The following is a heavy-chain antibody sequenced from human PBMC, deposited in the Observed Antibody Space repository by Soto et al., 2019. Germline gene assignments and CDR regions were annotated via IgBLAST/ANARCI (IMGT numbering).Heavy chain of an antibody. D-gene: IGHD2-15*01. CDR2: ISGSGGST. J-gene: IGHJ4*02. CDR3: AKGRKNCSGGSCYRFFYSDY. CDR1: GFTFSSYA. V-gene: IGHV3-23*01. Sequence: GGSLRLSCAASGFTFSSYAMSWVRQAPGKGLEWVSAISGSGGSTYYADSVKGRFTISRDNSKNTLYLQMNSLRAEDTAVYYCAKGRKNCSGGSCYRFFYSDYWGQGTLVTVSS.